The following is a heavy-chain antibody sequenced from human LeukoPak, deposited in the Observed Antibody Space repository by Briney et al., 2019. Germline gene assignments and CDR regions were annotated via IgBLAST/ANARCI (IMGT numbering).Heavy chain of an antibody. J-gene: IGHJ6*03. CDR1: GGSFSGYY. CDR2: INHSGST. CDR3: ARHHYDSSGYYYYYYYMDV. V-gene: IGHV4-34*01. Sequence: SETLSLTCAVYGGSFSGYYWSWIRQPPGKGLEWIGEINHSGSTNYNPSLKGRVTISVDTSKNQFSLKLSSVTAADTAVYYCARHHYDSSGYYYYYYYMDVWGKGTTVTVSS. D-gene: IGHD3-22*01.